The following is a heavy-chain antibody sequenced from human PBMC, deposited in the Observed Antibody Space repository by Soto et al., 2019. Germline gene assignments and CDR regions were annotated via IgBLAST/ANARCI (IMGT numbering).Heavy chain of an antibody. V-gene: IGHV4-59*01. Sequence: QVQLQESGPGLVKPSETLSLTCTVSGGSISSYYWSWIRQPPGKGLEWIGYISYSGSTNYNPSLKSRVTISVDTSKNQFSPKVGSVTAADTAVYYCVRDCYASSCFDYWGQGILVTVSS. J-gene: IGHJ4*02. CDR1: GGSISSYY. CDR2: ISYSGST. D-gene: IGHD6-13*01. CDR3: VRDCYASSCFDY.